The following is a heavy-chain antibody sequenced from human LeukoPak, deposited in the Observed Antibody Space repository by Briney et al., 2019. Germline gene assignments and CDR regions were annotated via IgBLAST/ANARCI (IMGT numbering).Heavy chain of an antibody. J-gene: IGHJ3*02. Sequence: SETLSLTCTVSGGSISSYYWSWIRQPPGKGLEWIGYIYYSGSTNYNPSLKSRVTISVDTSKNQFSLKPSSVTAADTAVYYCARLTLDAFDIWGQGTMVTVSS. CDR2: IYYSGST. V-gene: IGHV4-59*08. CDR1: GGSISSYY. CDR3: ARLTLDAFDI.